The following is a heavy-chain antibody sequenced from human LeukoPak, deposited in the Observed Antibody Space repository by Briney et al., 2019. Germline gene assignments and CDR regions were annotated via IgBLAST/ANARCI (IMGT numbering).Heavy chain of an antibody. CDR3: ARHPPSIVGASNWFDP. D-gene: IGHD1-26*01. J-gene: IGHJ5*02. V-gene: IGHV5-51*01. Sequence: GESLKISCKISGYKLTNNWIGWVRQMPGKGLEWMGIIYPGDSDTRYSPSFQGQVTISADKSISTAYLQWSSLKASDTAMYYCARHPPSIVGASNWFDPWGQGTLVTVSS. CDR1: GYKLTNNW. CDR2: IYPGDSDT.